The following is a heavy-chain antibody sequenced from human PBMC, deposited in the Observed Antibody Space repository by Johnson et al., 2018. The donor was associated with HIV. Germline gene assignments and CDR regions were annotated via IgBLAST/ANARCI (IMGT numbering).Heavy chain of an antibody. V-gene: IGHV3-30-3*01. CDR2: ISYDGSNN. CDR1: GFTSTNCA. J-gene: IGHJ3*02. Sequence: VQLVESGGGVVQPGRSLRLSCAASGFTSTNCARHWVRQAPGISYDGSNNYYADCVKGRFTVSRDNSKNTLFLQMNSLRAEDTAVYWCARGSRYTYDNDDVHLLHAFDIWGQGTMVTVSS. CDR3: ARGSRYTYDNDDVHLLHAFDI. D-gene: IGHD3-16*01.